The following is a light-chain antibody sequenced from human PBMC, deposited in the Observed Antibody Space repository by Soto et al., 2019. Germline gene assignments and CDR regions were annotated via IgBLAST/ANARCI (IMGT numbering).Light chain of an antibody. CDR1: QSISSY. V-gene: IGKV1-27*01. CDR3: QKYNSAPWT. CDR2: AAS. J-gene: IGKJ1*01. Sequence: DIQMTQSPSSLSASVGDRVTITCRASQSISSYLNWYQQKLGKAPKLLIYAASTLQSGVPSRFSGSGSGTDFTLTISSLQPEDVATYYCQKYNSAPWTFGQGTKVDIK.